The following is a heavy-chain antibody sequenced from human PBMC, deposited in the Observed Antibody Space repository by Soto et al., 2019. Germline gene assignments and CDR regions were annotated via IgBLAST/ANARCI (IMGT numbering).Heavy chain of an antibody. CDR3: AKDSHPIIVFDF. D-gene: IGHD3-16*02. J-gene: IGHJ4*02. V-gene: IGHV3-30*18. CDR2: ISYDGSKK. CDR1: GFTFSSYG. Sequence: HPGGSLRLSCAASGFTFSSYGMHWVGQAPGKGLEWVAFISYDGSKKYYEDSVKGRFTISRDNSMNTLYLLMNSLRAEDTAVYFCAKDSHPIIVFDFWGQRTLVTVSS.